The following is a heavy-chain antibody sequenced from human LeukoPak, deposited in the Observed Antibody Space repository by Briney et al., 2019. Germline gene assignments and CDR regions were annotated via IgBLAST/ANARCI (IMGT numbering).Heavy chain of an antibody. J-gene: IGHJ4*02. CDR3: ARIVGSPGSLGY. D-gene: IGHD3-16*01. Sequence: TTSETLSLTCAVYGGSFSGYYWSWIRQPPGKGLEWIGEINHSGSTNYNPSLKSRVTISVDTSKNQFSLKLSSVTAADTAVYYCARIVGSPGSLGYWGQGTLVTVSS. CDR1: GGSFSGYY. V-gene: IGHV4-34*01. CDR2: INHSGST.